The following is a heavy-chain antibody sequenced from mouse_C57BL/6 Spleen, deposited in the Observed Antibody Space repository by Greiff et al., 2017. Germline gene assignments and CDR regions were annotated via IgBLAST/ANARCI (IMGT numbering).Heavy chain of an antibody. V-gene: IGHV1-64*01. D-gene: IGHD2-2*01. CDR3: AREGFYGYDEGFAY. CDR1: GYTFTSYW. CDR2: IHPNSGST. Sequence: VQLQQPVAELVKPGASVKLSCKASGYTFTSYWMHWVKQRPGQGLEWIGMIHPNSGSTNYNEKFKSKATLTVDKSSSTAYMQLSSLTSEDSAVYYCAREGFYGYDEGFAYWGQGTLVTVSA. J-gene: IGHJ3*01.